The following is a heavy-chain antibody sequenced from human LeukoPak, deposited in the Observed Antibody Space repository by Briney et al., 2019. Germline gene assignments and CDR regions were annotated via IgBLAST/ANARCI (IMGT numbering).Heavy chain of an antibody. CDR2: ISYDGSNR. CDR1: GSTFSSYD. J-gene: IGHJ4*02. V-gene: IGHV3-30*03. Sequence: GGSLRLSCAASGSTFSSYDMHWVRQAPGKGLEWVAVISYDGSNRDYVDSVKGRFTISRDNSKNTLYLQMNSLRAEDTAVYYCAREGYDYDSSGYYDYWGQGTLVTVSS. CDR3: AREGYDYDSSGYYDY. D-gene: IGHD3-22*01.